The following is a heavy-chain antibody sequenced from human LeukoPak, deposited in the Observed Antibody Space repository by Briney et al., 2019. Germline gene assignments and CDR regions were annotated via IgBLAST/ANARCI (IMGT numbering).Heavy chain of an antibody. J-gene: IGHJ6*02. CDR1: GFTFSSSA. V-gene: IGHV3-23*01. CDR3: ARCYTYGTTWFGGLDV. CDR2: TGVSGS. D-gene: IGHD3-10*01. Sequence: GGSLRLSCAASGFTFSSSAMTWVRQVLGKGLEWVSTTGVSGSYYADSVKGRFTISRDNSKNTLYLQMNNLRAEDTAVYYCARCYTYGTTWFGGLDVWGQGTTVTVSS.